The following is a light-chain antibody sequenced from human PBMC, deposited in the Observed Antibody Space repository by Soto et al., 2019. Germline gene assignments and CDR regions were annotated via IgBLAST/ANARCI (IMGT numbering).Light chain of an antibody. CDR3: QQYNNWPPCT. J-gene: IGKJ1*01. CDR2: GAS. Sequence: RVMTQSPATLSLSPGERATLSCRASQSVSTNVAWYQQKPGQATRLLIYGASTRATDIPARFSASGSGTDFTLTISILQSEDFAVYYCQQYNNWPPCTFGQGTKVEVK. CDR1: QSVSTN. V-gene: IGKV3-15*01.